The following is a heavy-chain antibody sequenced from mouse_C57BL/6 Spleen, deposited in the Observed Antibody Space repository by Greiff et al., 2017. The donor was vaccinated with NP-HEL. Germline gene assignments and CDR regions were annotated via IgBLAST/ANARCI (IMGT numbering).Heavy chain of an antibody. Sequence: EVQLQQSGPELVKPGASVKMSCKASGYTFSDYNMHWVKQSHGKSLEWIGYINPNNGGTSYNQKFKGKATLTVNKSSSTAYMELRSLTSEDSAVYYCAKDYGDAMDYWGQGTSVTVSS. CDR2: INPNNGGT. CDR3: AKDYGDAMDY. J-gene: IGHJ4*01. D-gene: IGHD1-1*01. CDR1: GYTFSDYN. V-gene: IGHV1-22*01.